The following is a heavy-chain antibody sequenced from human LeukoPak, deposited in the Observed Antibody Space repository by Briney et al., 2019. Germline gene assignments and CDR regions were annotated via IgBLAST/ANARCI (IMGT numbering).Heavy chain of an antibody. Sequence: GGSLRLSCRGSGFIYGNYWMTWVRQAPGKGVEWVANVKQDGRERHYVDTVEGRFTISRDNSKNTLYLQMNSLRAEDTAVYYCAKEGFDSWGQGTLVTVSS. CDR1: GFIYGNYW. V-gene: IGHV3-7*03. CDR2: VKQDGRER. J-gene: IGHJ4*02. CDR3: AKEGFDS.